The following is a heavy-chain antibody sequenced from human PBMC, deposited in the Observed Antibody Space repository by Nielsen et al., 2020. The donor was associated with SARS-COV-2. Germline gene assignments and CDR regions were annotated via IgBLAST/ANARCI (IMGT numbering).Heavy chain of an antibody. V-gene: IGHV3-30*18. D-gene: IGHD2-15*01. CDR1: GFTFSTYG. CDR2: ISYDGSNK. CDR3: AKDWTAIVVVPSGGVDY. Sequence: GGSLSLSCAASGFTFSTYGMHWVRQAPGKGLEWVAAISYDGSNKYYVGSVKGRFTISRDNSKNTLYLQMSSLREEDTAVYYCAKDWTAIVVVPSGGVDYWGQGTLVTVSS. J-gene: IGHJ4*02.